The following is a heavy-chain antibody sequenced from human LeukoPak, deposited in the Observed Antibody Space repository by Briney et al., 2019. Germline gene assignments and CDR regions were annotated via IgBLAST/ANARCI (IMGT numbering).Heavy chain of an antibody. Sequence: GGSLRLSCAASGFTFSSYGMHWVRQAPCKGLEWVAFIRYDGSNKYYADSVKGRFTVSRDNSKNTLYLQMNSLRAEDTAVYYCAKAYDFWSGYSSYYFDYWGQGTLVTVSS. D-gene: IGHD3-3*01. J-gene: IGHJ4*02. CDR1: GFTFSSYG. V-gene: IGHV3-30*02. CDR2: IRYDGSNK. CDR3: AKAYDFWSGYSSYYFDY.